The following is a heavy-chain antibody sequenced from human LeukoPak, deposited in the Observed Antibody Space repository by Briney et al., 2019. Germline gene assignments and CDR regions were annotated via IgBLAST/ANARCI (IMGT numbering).Heavy chain of an antibody. CDR1: GFTFNSAW. CDR2: IKSKTDGGTT. Sequence: GGSLRLSCAASGFTFNSAWLSWVRQGAGKGLGWIGRIKSKTDGGTTDYAAPVKGRFSISRDDSKNKVYLQMNSLKTEDTALYYCTTEGYCSGGDCYSYDNRGQGTLVTVSS. V-gene: IGHV3-15*01. J-gene: IGHJ4*02. D-gene: IGHD2-15*01. CDR3: TTEGYCSGGDCYSYDN.